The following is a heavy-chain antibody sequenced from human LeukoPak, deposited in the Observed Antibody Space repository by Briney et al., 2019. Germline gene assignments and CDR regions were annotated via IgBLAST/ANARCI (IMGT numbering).Heavy chain of an antibody. Sequence: ASVKVSCKASGYTFTSYDINWVRQATGQGLEWMGRMNPNSGNTGYAQKFQGRVTMTRNTSISTAYMELSSLRSEDTAVYYCARGGCSSTSCYRYYYYYYYMDVWGKGTTVTVSS. D-gene: IGHD2-2*01. V-gene: IGHV1-8*01. CDR3: ARGGCSSTSCYRYYYYYYYMDV. J-gene: IGHJ6*03. CDR2: MNPNSGNT. CDR1: GYTFTSYD.